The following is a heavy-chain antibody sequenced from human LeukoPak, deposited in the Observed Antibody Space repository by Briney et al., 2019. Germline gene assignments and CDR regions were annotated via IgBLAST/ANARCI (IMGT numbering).Heavy chain of an antibody. CDR3: ARLPGYSSRWYDWYFDL. V-gene: IGHV3-48*03. D-gene: IGHD6-13*01. Sequence: GGSLRLSCAASGFTFSSYEMNWVRQAPGKGLGWVSYISSSASTIYSGVSVKGRFTISRDNAKNSLWRQMNSLRAEDTAFSYCARLPGYSSRWYDWYFDLWGRGTLVTVSS. J-gene: IGHJ2*01. CDR1: GFTFSSYE. CDR2: ISSSASTI.